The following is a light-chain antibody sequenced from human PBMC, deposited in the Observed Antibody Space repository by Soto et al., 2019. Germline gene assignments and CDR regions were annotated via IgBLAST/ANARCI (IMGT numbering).Light chain of an antibody. J-gene: IGLJ2*01. V-gene: IGLV2-14*01. CDR3: SSYASSGTIV. Sequence: QSALTQPASVSGSPGQSIAISCTGTSSDVGSYNYVSWYQHHPGKVPKLMIYEVSNRPSGVSDRFSGSKSGNTASLTISGLLADDEADYYCSSYASSGTIVFGGGTKVTVL. CDR2: EVS. CDR1: SSDVGSYNY.